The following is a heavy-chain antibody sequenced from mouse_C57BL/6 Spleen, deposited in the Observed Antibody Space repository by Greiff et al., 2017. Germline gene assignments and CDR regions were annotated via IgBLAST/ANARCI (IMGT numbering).Heavy chain of an antibody. CDR3: ARVGSNQFAY. J-gene: IGHJ3*01. Sequence: VQLQQSGAELVRPGSSVKLSCKASGYTFTSYWMHWVKQRPIQGLEWIGNIDPSDSETHYNQQFKDKATLTVDKSSSTAYMQLSSLTSEDSAVYYCARVGSNQFAYWGQGTLVTVSA. CDR1: GYTFTSYW. D-gene: IGHD2-5*01. V-gene: IGHV1-52*01. CDR2: IDPSDSET.